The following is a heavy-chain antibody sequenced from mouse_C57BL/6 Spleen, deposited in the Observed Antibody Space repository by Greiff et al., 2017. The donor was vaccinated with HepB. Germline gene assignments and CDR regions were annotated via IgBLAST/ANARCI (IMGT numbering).Heavy chain of an antibody. CDR2: IDPSDSET. D-gene: IGHD6-2*01. Sequence: VQLQQPGAELVRPGSSVKLSCKASGYTFTSYWMHWVKQRPIQGLEWIGNIDPSDSETHYNQKFKDKATLTVAKSSSTAYMQLSSLTSEDSAVFYCARGAGSVSSMDYWGQGTSVTVSS. CDR1: GYTFTSYW. J-gene: IGHJ4*01. V-gene: IGHV1-52*01. CDR3: ARGAGSVSSMDY.